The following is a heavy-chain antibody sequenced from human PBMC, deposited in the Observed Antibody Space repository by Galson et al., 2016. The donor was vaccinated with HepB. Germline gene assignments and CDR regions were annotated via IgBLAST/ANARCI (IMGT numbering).Heavy chain of an antibody. Sequence: SVKVSCKASGYTLTDYAIHWVRQAPGQRPEWVGWMNAANGNTKPSQRFHDRVTLTRDTSANTAYMELSRLGFDDTALYFCARERFGGVATQRFDSWGQGTLVTVSS. CDR3: ARERFGGVATQRFDS. J-gene: IGHJ4*02. CDR1: GYTLTDYA. V-gene: IGHV1-3*01. CDR2: MNAANGNT. D-gene: IGHD2-8*02.